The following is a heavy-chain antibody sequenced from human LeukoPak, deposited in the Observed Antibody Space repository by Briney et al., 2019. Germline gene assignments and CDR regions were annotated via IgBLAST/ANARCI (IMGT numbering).Heavy chain of an antibody. CDR3: ARGRPHGNDY. J-gene: IGHJ4*02. D-gene: IGHD4-23*01. Sequence: GGSLRLSCAASGFTFSSYWMNWVRQAPGKGLVWVSRIASDGSSTTYADSVKGRFSISRDNAKNTLYLQMNSLRVEDTAVYYCARGRPHGNDYWGQGALVTVSS. V-gene: IGHV3-74*01. CDR2: IASDGSST. CDR1: GFTFSSYW.